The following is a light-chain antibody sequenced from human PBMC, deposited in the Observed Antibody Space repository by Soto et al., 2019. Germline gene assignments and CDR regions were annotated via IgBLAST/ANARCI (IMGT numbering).Light chain of an antibody. CDR1: SSDVGGYNY. V-gene: IGLV2-8*01. Sequence: QSVLTQPPSASGSPGQSVTISCTGTSSDVGGYNYVSWYQQHPGKAPKLMIHEVTKRPSGVPDRFSGSKSGNTASLTVSGLQTEDEADYYCSSYAGRNTLVFGGGTKVTVL. CDR3: SSYAGRNTLV. CDR2: EVT. J-gene: IGLJ2*01.